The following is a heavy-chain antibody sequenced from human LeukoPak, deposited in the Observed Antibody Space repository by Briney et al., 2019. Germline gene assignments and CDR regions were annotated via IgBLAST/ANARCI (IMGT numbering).Heavy chain of an antibody. J-gene: IGHJ3*02. Sequence: ASVKVSCKTSGYTFTHYALHWVRQAPGQRLEWMGWVYAGNGDTKCSQDFQGRVTITRDTSANTTQMDLSTLRSEDTAVYYCARGGIITEAGIWGGLDIWGQGTVVTVSS. CDR3: ARGGIITEAGIWGGLDI. D-gene: IGHD6-13*01. CDR2: VYAGNGDT. CDR1: GYTFTHYA. V-gene: IGHV1-3*01.